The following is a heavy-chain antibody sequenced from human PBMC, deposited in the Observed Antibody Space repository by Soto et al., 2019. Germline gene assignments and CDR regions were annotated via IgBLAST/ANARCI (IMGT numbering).Heavy chain of an antibody. CDR2: IYHSNTP. V-gene: IGHV4-38-2*02. D-gene: IGHD2-21*01. CDR3: EREAYDRTDY. Sequence: SETLSLTCDLSGYSISSGYHWGWNRQPPGKGLEWIGTIYHSNTPYYNPSLMSRVSISVDTSKNQFSLKVTSVTAADTAVYYCEREAYDRTDYWGQGTQVTVSS. CDR1: GYSISSGYH. J-gene: IGHJ4*02.